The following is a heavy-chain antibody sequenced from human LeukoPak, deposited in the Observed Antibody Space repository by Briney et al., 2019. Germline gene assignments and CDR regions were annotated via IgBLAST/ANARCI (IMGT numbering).Heavy chain of an antibody. V-gene: IGHV4-28*01. J-gene: IGHJ4*02. CDR2: IYYSGST. CDR1: GYSICNSYW. CDR3: ATYSNYGRFDF. Sequence: PSETLSLTCAVSGYSICNSYWWGWIRQPPGKGLEWIGYIYYSGSTYYNPSLKSRVTMSVDASKNQFSLKLNSVTAVDTAVYYCATYSNYGRFDFWGQGTLVTVSS. D-gene: IGHD4-4*01.